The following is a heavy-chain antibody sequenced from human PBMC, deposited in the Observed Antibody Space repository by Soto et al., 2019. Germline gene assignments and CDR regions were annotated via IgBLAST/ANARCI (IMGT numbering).Heavy chain of an antibody. D-gene: IGHD6-19*01. V-gene: IGHV4-39*01. CDR3: VQTTGWPGFDF. J-gene: IGHJ4*02. Sequence: SETLFLTCTVSGGSISSSSYYWGWIRQPPGKGLEWIGSIYYSGTTYYADSVKGRFTISRDTSKNTLYLQMNSLRAEDTAVYYCVQTTGWPGFDFWGQGTLVTVS. CDR2: IYYSGTT. CDR1: GGSISSSSYY.